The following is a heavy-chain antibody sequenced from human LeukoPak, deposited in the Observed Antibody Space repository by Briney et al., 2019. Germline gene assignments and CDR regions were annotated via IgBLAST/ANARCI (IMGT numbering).Heavy chain of an antibody. CDR1: GGSISSYY. CDR3: AREGSYYDFWSGYRTPNY. CDR2: IYYSGST. D-gene: IGHD3-3*01. V-gene: IGHV4-59*12. J-gene: IGHJ4*02. Sequence: PSETLSLTCTVSGGSISSYYWSWIRQPPGKGLEWIGYIYYSGSTNYNPSLKSRVTISVDTSKNQFSLKLSSVTAADTAVYYCAREGSYYDFWSGYRTPNYWGQGTLVTVSS.